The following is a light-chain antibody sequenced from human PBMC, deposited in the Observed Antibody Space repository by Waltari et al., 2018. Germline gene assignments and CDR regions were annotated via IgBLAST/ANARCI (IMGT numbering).Light chain of an antibody. CDR1: SSNIGNNY. V-gene: IGLV1-51*02. CDR2: ENT. CDR3: GTWDSSLSGAV. Sequence: QSVLTQPPSVSAAPGQRVTISCSGGSSNIGNNYVSWYRQFPGTAPKLLIYENTGRPSGIPGRFSGSKSGTSATLDITGLQAGDEADYYCGTWDSSLSGAVFGGGPHLTVL. J-gene: IGLJ7*01.